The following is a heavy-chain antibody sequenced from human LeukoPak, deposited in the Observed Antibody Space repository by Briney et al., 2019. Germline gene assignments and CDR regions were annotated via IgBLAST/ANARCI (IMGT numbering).Heavy chain of an antibody. J-gene: IGHJ5*02. CDR3: ARVFTTTHIGVWFDP. Sequence: SETLSLTCTVSGGSMSGFYWSWMRQPPGRGLEWIAYIYYTGGINYNPSLKSRVTMSVDTSKNQFSLQLSSVTTADTAVYYCARVFTTTHIGVWFDPWGQGTLVTVSS. V-gene: IGHV4-59*01. CDR1: GGSMSGFY. CDR2: IYYTGGI. D-gene: IGHD2-8*01.